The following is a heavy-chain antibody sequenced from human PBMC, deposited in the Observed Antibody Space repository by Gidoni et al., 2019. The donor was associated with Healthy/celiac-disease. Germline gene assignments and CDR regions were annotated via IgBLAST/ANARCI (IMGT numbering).Heavy chain of an antibody. Sequence: QVQLVASGGGWVKPGGSLRLSCAAAGSTFSAYYMSWTRQAPGKGLEWVSYISSSGSTIYYADSVKGRFTTSRDNAKNSLYLQMNSLRAEDTAVYYCASGVGAIFFDYWGQGTLVTVSS. CDR3: ASGVGAIFFDY. V-gene: IGHV3-11*01. J-gene: IGHJ4*02. CDR1: GSTFSAYY. D-gene: IGHD1-26*01. CDR2: ISSSGSTI.